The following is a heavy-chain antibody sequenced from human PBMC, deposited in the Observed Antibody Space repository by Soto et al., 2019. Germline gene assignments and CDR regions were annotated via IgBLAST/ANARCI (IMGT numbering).Heavy chain of an antibody. D-gene: IGHD6-13*01. CDR1: GYSISSLDYD. V-gene: IGHV4-30-4*01. CDR2: IYYSGST. CDR3: ALAEGTAAEYYFHY. J-gene: IGHJ4*02. Sequence: SLTSTVSGYSISSLDYDWIWIRQPPGQGLEWIGYIYYSGSTYYNPSLKSRVNISVDRSRKHLSLKLSSVSAADTAVYYCALAEGTAAEYYFHYWGQGTLVTVSS.